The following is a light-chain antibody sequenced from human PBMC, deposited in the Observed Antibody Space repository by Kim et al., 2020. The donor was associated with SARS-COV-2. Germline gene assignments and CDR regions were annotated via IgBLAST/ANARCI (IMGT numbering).Light chain of an antibody. CDR3: QQYDSSPDT. CDR2: GAS. Sequence: EIVLTQSPGTLSLSPGERATLSCRASQSITNSYLAWYQQKPGRAPRLLVHGASSRATDIPDRFSGSGSGTDFSLTISRLEPEDFAVYYCQQYDSSPDTFGQGTKLEI. CDR1: QSITNSY. V-gene: IGKV3-20*01. J-gene: IGKJ2*01.